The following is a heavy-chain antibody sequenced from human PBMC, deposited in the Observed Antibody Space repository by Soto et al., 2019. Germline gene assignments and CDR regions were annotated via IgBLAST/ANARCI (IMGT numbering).Heavy chain of an antibody. D-gene: IGHD1-26*01. J-gene: IGHJ4*02. V-gene: IGHV1-46*01. CDR2: IDPYDGTT. CDR3: ARDIVAASTTTIRPPGQGYGTDY. Sequence: QVQLVQSGAEVRKPGTSVKVSCETSGYRFTSHYIHWVRQAPGQGLEWMGMIDPYDGTTTNAQRFQGRVTMTRATPPTTVNMAMNSLTSEDTATYFCARDIVAASTTTIRPPGQGYGTDYWGQGTLVTVSS. CDR1: GYRFTSHY.